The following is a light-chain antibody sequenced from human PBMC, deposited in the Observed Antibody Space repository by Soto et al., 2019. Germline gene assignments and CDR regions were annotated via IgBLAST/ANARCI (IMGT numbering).Light chain of an antibody. CDR1: QSLSSN. CDR2: DAS. Sequence: EIVMTQSPATLSVSPGERATLSCRASQSLSSNLAWYQQKPGQAPRLLIYDASTRATGVPARFRGSGSGAEFTLTISSLQSEDFAVYYCQQFNNWPLTFGGGTQVDIK. J-gene: IGKJ4*01. CDR3: QQFNNWPLT. V-gene: IGKV3-15*01.